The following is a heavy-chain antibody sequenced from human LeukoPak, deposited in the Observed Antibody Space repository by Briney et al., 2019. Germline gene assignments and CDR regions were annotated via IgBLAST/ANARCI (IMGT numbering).Heavy chain of an antibody. D-gene: IGHD2-21*02. V-gene: IGHV3-9*03. CDR2: ISWNSGKI. J-gene: IGHJ3*02. Sequence: GGSLRLSCAASAFTFDDYAMHWVRQAPGKGLEWVSGISWNSGKIAYADSVKGRFTISRDNAKSSLYLQMNSLRAEDMALYYCAKDIGDYRAFDMWGQGTMVTVSS. CDR1: AFTFDDYA. CDR3: AKDIGDYRAFDM.